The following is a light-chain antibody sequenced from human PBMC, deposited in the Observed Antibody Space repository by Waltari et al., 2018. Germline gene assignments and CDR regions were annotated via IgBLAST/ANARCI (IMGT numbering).Light chain of an antibody. CDR3: SLYMGSGVWV. CDR1: SGSVSSNSY. Sequence: QTVVTQEPSLSVSPGGTVTLTCAFSSGSVSSNSYATWYQQTPGHSPRTLVYKGNFRAYGVPDRFSGSVLGNKAALTITGAQADDDSDYYCSLYMGSGVWVFGGGTKLTVL. J-gene: IGLJ3*02. CDR2: KGN. V-gene: IGLV8-61*01.